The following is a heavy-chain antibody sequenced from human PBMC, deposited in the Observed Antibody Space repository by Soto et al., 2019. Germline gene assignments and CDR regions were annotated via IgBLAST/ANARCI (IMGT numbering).Heavy chain of an antibody. Sequence: SETLSLTCTVSGGSFSGYYWSWIRQPPGKGLEWIGEINHSGSTNYNPSLKSRVTISVDTSKNQFSLKLSSVTAADTAVYYCARGPSSVGGDYWGQGTLVTVSS. D-gene: IGHD3-22*01. V-gene: IGHV4-34*01. CDR3: ARGPSSVGGDY. CDR1: GGSFSGYY. CDR2: INHSGST. J-gene: IGHJ4*02.